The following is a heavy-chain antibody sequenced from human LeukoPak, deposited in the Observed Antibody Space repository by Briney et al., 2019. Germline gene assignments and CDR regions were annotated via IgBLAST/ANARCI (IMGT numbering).Heavy chain of an antibody. J-gene: IGHJ5*02. V-gene: IGHV4-34*01. D-gene: IGHD4-17*01. CDR1: GGSFSGYY. CDR3: ARGRPTYGEKHNWFDP. Sequence: SETLSLTCAVYGGSFSGYYWSWIRQPPGKGLEWIGEINHSGSTNYNPSLKSRVTISVDTSKNQFSLKLSSVTAADTAVYYCARGRPTYGEKHNWFDPWGQGTLVTVS. CDR2: INHSGST.